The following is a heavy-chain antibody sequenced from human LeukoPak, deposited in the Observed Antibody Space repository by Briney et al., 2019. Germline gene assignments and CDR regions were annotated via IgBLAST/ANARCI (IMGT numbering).Heavy chain of an antibody. Sequence: SETLSLTCTVSGGSISSYYWSWIRQPPGKGLEWIGSIHYSGSTNYNPALKSRVTISVDTSKNQFSLKLSSVTAADTAVYYCARTYYDILTGYYPLYYFDYWGQGTLVTVSS. CDR3: ARTYYDILTGYYPLYYFDY. CDR2: IHYSGST. J-gene: IGHJ4*02. CDR1: GGSISSYY. V-gene: IGHV4-59*08. D-gene: IGHD3-9*01.